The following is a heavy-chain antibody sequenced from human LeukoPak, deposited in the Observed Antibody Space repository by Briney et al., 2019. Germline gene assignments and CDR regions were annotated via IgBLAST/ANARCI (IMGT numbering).Heavy chain of an antibody. CDR3: ARQYCSSTSCPFGY. CDR1: GYSISSGYY. V-gene: IGHV4-38-2*01. D-gene: IGHD2-2*01. J-gene: IGHJ4*02. CDR2: IYHSGST. Sequence: PSETLSLTCAVSGYSISSGYYWGWIRQPPGRGLEGIGSIYHSGSTYYNPSLKSRVTLSVDTFTKQFSLKLSSVTAADTAVYYCARQYCSSTSCPFGYWGQGTLVTVSS.